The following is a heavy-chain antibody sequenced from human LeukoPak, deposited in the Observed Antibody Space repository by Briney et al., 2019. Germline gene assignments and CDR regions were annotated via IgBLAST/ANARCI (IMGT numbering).Heavy chain of an antibody. CDR3: ARQGLWFGSGGFDP. V-gene: IGHV3-48*03. CDR1: GFTFSSYE. Sequence: PGGSLRLSCAASGFTFSSYEMNWVRQAPGKGLEWVSYISSSGSTIYYADSVKGRFTISRDNAKNSLYPQMNSLRAEDTAVYYCARQGLWFGSGGFDPWGQGTLVTVSS. CDR2: ISSSGSTI. J-gene: IGHJ5*02. D-gene: IGHD3-10*01.